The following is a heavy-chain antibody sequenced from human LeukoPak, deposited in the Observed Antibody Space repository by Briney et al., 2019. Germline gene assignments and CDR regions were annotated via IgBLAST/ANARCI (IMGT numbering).Heavy chain of an antibody. CDR3: ARSHGSSGQDY. CDR1: GYSISSGYY. V-gene: IGHV4-38-2*02. D-gene: IGHD3-22*01. J-gene: IGHJ4*02. Sequence: SETLSLTCTVSGYSISSGYYWGWIRQPPGKGLEWIGSIYHSGSTYYNPSLKSRVTISVDTSKNQFSLKLSSVTAADTAVYYCARSHGSSGQDYWGQGTLVTVSS. CDR2: IYHSGST.